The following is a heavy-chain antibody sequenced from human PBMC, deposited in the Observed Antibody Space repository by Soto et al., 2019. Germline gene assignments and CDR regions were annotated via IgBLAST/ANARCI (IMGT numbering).Heavy chain of an antibody. V-gene: IGHV1-2*02. J-gene: IGHJ3*02. CDR3: ARGGGVGVAGSAAFDM. Sequence: QLHLVQSGAVVKKPGASVTVSCSASGYPVTAYYMHWVRQAPGRGLEWMGGINPATGAAKYTQTFPGRVTMARGTSTSNGFMGLGGLTSEEPGVFFWARGGGVGVAGSAAFDMWGQGTLVTVSS. CDR2: INPATGAA. CDR1: GYPVTAYY. D-gene: IGHD3-3*01.